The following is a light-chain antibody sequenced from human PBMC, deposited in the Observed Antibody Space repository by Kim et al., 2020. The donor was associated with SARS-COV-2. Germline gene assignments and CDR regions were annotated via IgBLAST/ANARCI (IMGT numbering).Light chain of an antibody. CDR1: QGISSY. Sequence: SASTGDRVTITCRASQGISSYLAWYQQKPGKAPKLLIYAASTLQSGVPSRFSGSGAGTDFTLSISCLQSEDFATYYCQQYYRYPLTFGGGTKLEI. V-gene: IGKV1-8*01. CDR2: AAS. J-gene: IGKJ4*01. CDR3: QQYYRYPLT.